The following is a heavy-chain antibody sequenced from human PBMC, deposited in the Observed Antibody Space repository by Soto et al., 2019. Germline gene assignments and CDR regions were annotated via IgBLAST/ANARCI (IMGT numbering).Heavy chain of an antibody. Sequence: GGSLRLSCAASGFTFSSYEMNWVRQAPGKGLEWVSYISSSGSTIYYADSVKGRFTISRDNAKNSLYLQMNSLRAEDTAVYYCARSSYDILTGPPYYFDYWGQGTLVTVSS. V-gene: IGHV3-48*03. J-gene: IGHJ4*02. CDR2: ISSSGSTI. CDR3: ARSSYDILTGPPYYFDY. CDR1: GFTFSSYE. D-gene: IGHD3-9*01.